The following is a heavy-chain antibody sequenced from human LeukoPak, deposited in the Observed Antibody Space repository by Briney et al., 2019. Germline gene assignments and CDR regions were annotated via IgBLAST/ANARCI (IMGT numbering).Heavy chain of an antibody. CDR1: GGSFSGYY. V-gene: IGHV4-34*01. J-gene: IGHJ5*02. D-gene: IGHD3-10*01. CDR2: INHSGST. Sequence: SETLSLTCAVYGGSFSGYYWSWIRQPPGKGLEWIGEINHSGSTNYNPSLKSRVTISVDTSKNQFSLKLSSVTAADTAVYYCARGAYGSGSYALNWFDPWGQGTLVTVSS. CDR3: ARGAYGSGSYALNWFDP.